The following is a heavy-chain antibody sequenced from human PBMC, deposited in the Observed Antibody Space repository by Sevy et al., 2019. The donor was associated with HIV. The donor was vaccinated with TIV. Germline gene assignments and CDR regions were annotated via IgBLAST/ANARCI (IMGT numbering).Heavy chain of an antibody. CDR1: GFTVSSNY. Sequence: GGSLRLSCAASGFTVSSNYMSWVRQAPGKGLEWGSVIYSGGSTYYADSVKGRFTISRDNSKNTLYLQMNSLRAEDTAVYYWARDGRMDYYYDSSGYQFYYYYGMDVWGQGTTVTVSS. CDR3: ARDGRMDYYYDSSGYQFYYYYGMDV. D-gene: IGHD3-22*01. V-gene: IGHV3-66*01. CDR2: IYSGGST. J-gene: IGHJ6*02.